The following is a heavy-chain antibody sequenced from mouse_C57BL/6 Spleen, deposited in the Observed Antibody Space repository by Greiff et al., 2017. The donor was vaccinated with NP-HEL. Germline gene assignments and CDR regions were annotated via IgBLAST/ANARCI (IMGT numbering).Heavy chain of an antibody. Sequence: QVQLQQSGPGLVAPSQSLSITCTVSGFSLTSYAISWVRQPPGKGLEWLGVIWTGGGTNYNSALKSRPSISKDNSKSQVFLKMNSLQTDDTARYYCARNPSYGNYPDYYGMDYWGQGTSVTVSS. V-gene: IGHV2-9-1*01. J-gene: IGHJ4*01. CDR3: ARNPSYGNYPDYYGMDY. D-gene: IGHD2-1*01. CDR1: GFSLTSYA. CDR2: IWTGGGT.